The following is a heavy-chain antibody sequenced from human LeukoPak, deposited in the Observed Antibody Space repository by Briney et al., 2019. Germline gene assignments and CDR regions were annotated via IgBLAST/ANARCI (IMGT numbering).Heavy chain of an antibody. J-gene: IGHJ4*02. V-gene: IGHV3-73*01. CDR2: IRSKANSYAT. Sequence: PGGSLRLSCAASGFTFSGSAMHWVRQASGKGLEWVARIRSKANSYATAYAASVKGRFTISRDDSKNTAYLQMNSLKTEDTAVYYCTRDAGIAAADYWGQGTLVTVSS. D-gene: IGHD6-13*01. CDR1: GFTFSGSA. CDR3: TRDAGIAAADY.